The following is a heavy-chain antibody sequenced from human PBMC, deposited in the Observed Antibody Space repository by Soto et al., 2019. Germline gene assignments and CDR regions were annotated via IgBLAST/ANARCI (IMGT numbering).Heavy chain of an antibody. CDR3: AKAKRITMIVVVITPPDY. J-gene: IGHJ4*02. Sequence: AGGSLRLSCAASGFTFSSYGMHWVRQAPGKGLEWVAVISYDGSNKYYADSVKGRFTISRDNSKNTLYLQMNSLRAEDTAVYYCAKAKRITMIVVVITPPDYWGQGTLVTVSS. D-gene: IGHD3-22*01. CDR2: ISYDGSNK. V-gene: IGHV3-30*18. CDR1: GFTFSSYG.